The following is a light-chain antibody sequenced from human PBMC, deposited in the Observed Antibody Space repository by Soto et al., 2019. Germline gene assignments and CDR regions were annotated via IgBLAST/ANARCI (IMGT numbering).Light chain of an antibody. J-gene: IGLJ1*01. CDR1: SSNFGAGYE. CDR3: QSFDSSLRVYV. CDR2: NNL. Sequence: QSVLTQPPSVSGAPGRRVTISCTGSSSNFGAGYEVHWYKQVPGAAPTLVIFNNLNRPSGVPERFSGSKSGTSASLVISGLQAEDEADYYCQSFDSSLRVYVFGSGTKVTVL. V-gene: IGLV1-40*01.